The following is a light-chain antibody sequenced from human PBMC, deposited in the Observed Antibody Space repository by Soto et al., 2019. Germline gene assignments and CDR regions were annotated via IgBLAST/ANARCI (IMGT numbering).Light chain of an antibody. CDR3: QQNDDIPLK. CDR2: DAS. Sequence: DIQMTQSPSSLSASVGDRVTITCQASQDISNYLNWYQQKPGKAPKLLIYDASNLETGVTSRFSGVGSGTDFTFTISSLQPEDIATYYCQQNDDIPLKFGGGTNVAIQ. J-gene: IGKJ4*02. V-gene: IGKV1-33*01. CDR1: QDISNY.